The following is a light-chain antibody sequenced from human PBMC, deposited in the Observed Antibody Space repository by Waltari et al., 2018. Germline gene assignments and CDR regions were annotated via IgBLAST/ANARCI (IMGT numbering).Light chain of an antibody. CDR2: VNSDGSQ. J-gene: IGLJ3*02. V-gene: IGLV4-69*01. Sequence: QLVLTQSPSASASLGASVKLTCTLSSGHSTNVIAWLQKRPERGPRYLMKVNSDGSQNKGDAIPVGFSGASSGAEHYLTISSLQSEDEAYYYCQTGGHGTWVFGGGTKLTVL. CDR3: QTGGHGTWV. CDR1: SGHSTNV.